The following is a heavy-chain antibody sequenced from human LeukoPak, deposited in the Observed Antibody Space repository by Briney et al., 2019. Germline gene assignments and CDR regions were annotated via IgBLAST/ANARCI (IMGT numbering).Heavy chain of an antibody. CDR1: GFPFGDYA. CDR3: TRAAAPSGWYEDWFDP. CDR2: IRSKAYGGTT. J-gene: IGHJ5*02. D-gene: IGHD6-19*01. Sequence: GGSLRLSCTASGFPFGDYAMSWFRQAPGKGLEWVGFIRSKAYGGTTEYAASVKGRFTISRDDSKSIAYLQMNSLKTEDTAVYYCTRAAAPSGWYEDWFDPWGQGTLVTVSS. V-gene: IGHV3-49*03.